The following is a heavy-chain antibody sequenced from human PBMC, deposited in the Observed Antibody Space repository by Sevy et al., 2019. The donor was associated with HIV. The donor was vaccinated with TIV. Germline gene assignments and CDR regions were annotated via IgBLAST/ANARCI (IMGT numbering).Heavy chain of an antibody. J-gene: IGHJ4*02. V-gene: IGHV3-21*01. Sequence: GGSLRLSCAASGFTFSSYSMNWVRQAPGKGLEWVSSISSSSSYIYYADSAKGRFTISRDNAKNSLYLQMNSLRAEDTAVYYCARDLRGVIPYDYWGQGTLVTVSS. CDR2: ISSSSSYI. CDR3: ARDLRGVIPYDY. D-gene: IGHD3-10*01. CDR1: GFTFSSYS.